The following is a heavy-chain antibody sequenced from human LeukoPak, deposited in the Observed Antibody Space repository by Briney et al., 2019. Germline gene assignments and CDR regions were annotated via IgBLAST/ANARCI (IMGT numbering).Heavy chain of an antibody. CDR2: IIPIFGTA. Sequence: GASVKVSCKASGGIFSSYAISWVRQAPGQGLEWMGRIIPIFGTANYAQKFQGRVTITADESTSTAYMELSSLRSEDTAVYYCAREVEDYYYGMDVWGQGTTVTVSS. CDR1: GGIFSSYA. J-gene: IGHJ6*02. CDR3: AREVEDYYYGMDV. V-gene: IGHV1-69*13.